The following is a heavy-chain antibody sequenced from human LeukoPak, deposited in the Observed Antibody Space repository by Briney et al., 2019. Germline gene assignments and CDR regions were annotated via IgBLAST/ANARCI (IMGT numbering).Heavy chain of an antibody. CDR1: GFTFRSYA. CDR2: ISYDGSNK. D-gene: IGHD3-22*01. J-gene: IGHJ4*02. Sequence: PGGSLSLSCEASGFTFRSYARTWVGQAQGKGLEWVAVISYDGSNKYYADSVKGRFTISRDNSKNTLYLQMNSLRAEDTAVYYCAKNYYDSSGYYRDYWGQGTLVTVSS. V-gene: IGHV3-30-3*02. CDR3: AKNYYDSSGYYRDY.